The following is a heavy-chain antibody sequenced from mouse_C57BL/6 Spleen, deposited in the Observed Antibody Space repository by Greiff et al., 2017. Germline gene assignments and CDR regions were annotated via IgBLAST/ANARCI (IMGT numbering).Heavy chain of an antibody. Sequence: QVHLQQPGAGLVRPGTSVKLSCKASGYTFTSSWMHWVKQRPGQGLEWIGVIDPSDSYPTSIQNFKGKATLTVDTSSTTAYMKLSSLTSEDSAVYDCARGDYGSRLDYWGQGTTLTVSS. CDR2: IDPSDSYP. CDR3: ARGDYGSRLDY. J-gene: IGHJ2*01. D-gene: IGHD1-1*01. CDR1: GYTFTSSW. V-gene: IGHV1-59*01.